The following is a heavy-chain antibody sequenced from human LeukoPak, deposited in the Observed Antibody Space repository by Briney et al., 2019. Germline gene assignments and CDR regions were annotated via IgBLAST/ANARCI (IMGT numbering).Heavy chain of an antibody. CDR2: IYKSGSA. Sequence: PSETLSLTCTVSGVSISSSGYYWGRIRQPPGKGLEWIVNIYKSGSAYYNPSLKSRATISVDTSKNQFALNLTSVTATDTAVYYCARHRGYSYGYVDYWGQGTLVTVSS. D-gene: IGHD5-18*01. J-gene: IGHJ4*02. CDR1: GVSISSSGYY. CDR3: ARHRGYSYGYVDY. V-gene: IGHV4-39*01.